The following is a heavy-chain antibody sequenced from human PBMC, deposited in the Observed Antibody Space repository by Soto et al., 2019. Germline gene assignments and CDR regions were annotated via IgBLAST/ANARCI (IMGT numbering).Heavy chain of an antibody. D-gene: IGHD6-19*01. Sequence: EVQLVESGGGSVQPGGSLRLSCEASGFTFSNFWMSWIRQVPGKGLEWVANVRQDGSQKYLVDSVKGRFTISRDNAKNSLYLQMNSLRAEDTAVYYCVIDGSSGWHCDSWGQGTLVTVSS. V-gene: IGHV3-7*01. CDR1: GFTFSNFW. CDR2: VRQDGSQK. CDR3: VIDGSSGWHCDS. J-gene: IGHJ4*02.